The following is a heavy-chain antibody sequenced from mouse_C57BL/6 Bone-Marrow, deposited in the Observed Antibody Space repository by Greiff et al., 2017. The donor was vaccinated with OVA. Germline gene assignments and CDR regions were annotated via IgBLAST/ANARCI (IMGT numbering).Heavy chain of an antibody. J-gene: IGHJ3*01. D-gene: IGHD2-4*01. CDR1: GYTFTSYG. CDR3: ARKGAYYDYGAWFAY. Sequence: VQLQQSGAELARPGASVKLSCKASGYTFTSYGISWVKQRTGQGLEWIGEIYPRSGNTYYNEKFKGKATLTADKSSSPAYMELRSLTSEDSAVYFCARKGAYYDYGAWFAYWGQGTLVTVSA. CDR2: IYPRSGNT. V-gene: IGHV1-81*01.